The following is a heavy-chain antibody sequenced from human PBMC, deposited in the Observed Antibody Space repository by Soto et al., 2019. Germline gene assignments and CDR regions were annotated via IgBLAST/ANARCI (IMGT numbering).Heavy chain of an antibody. CDR2: ISYDGSNK. CDR1: GFTFSSYA. J-gene: IGHJ3*02. D-gene: IGHD2-21*02. V-gene: IGHV3-30-3*01. CDR3: ARVRIYGGNFADAFGI. Sequence: GGSLRLSCAASGFTFSSYAMHWVRQAPGKGLEWVAVISYDGSNKYYADSVKGRFTISRDNSKNTLYLQMNSLRAEDTAVYYCARVRIYGGNFADAFGIWGQGKMVTVS.